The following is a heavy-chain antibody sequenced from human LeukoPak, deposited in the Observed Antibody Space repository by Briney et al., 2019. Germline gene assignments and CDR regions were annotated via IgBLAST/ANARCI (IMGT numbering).Heavy chain of an antibody. CDR2: IHYSGST. J-gene: IGHJ6*03. Sequence: SETLSLTCTVSGGSISSYYWSWIRQPPGKGLEWIGYIHYSGSTNYNPSLKSRVTISVDTSKNQFSLKLSSVTAADTAVYYCARSFSGYDLAYYYYMDVWGKGTTVTVSS. D-gene: IGHD5-12*01. CDR3: ARSFSGYDLAYYYYMDV. V-gene: IGHV4-59*01. CDR1: GGSISSYY.